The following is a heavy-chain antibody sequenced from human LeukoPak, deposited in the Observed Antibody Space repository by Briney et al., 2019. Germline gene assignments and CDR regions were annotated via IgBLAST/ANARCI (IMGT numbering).Heavy chain of an antibody. CDR3: AKTYDTSTSPDD. V-gene: IGHV3-7*03. Sequence: PGGSLRLSCSGSGFTFSHHWMTWVRQAPGKGLEWVANIKFDGSEKFYGDSVKGRFIISRDNSKNTVYLQMNSLRVEDTALYHCAKTYDTSTSPDDWGQGTLVSVSS. J-gene: IGHJ4*02. D-gene: IGHD3-9*01. CDR1: GFTFSHHW. CDR2: IKFDGSEK.